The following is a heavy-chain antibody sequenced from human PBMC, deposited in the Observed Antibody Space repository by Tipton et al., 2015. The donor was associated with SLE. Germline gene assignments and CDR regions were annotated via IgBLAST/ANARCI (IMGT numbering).Heavy chain of an antibody. CDR1: GGSISSHS. V-gene: IGHV4-59*11. CDR2: IYYSGST. D-gene: IGHD4-17*01. CDR3: ARVDPTVTTGLDY. J-gene: IGHJ4*02. Sequence: TLSLTCTVSGGSISSHSWSGIRQPPGKGLEWIGYIYYSGSTNYSPSLKSRVTISVDTSKNQFSLKLSSVTAADTAVYYCARVDPTVTTGLDYWGQGTLVPVSS.